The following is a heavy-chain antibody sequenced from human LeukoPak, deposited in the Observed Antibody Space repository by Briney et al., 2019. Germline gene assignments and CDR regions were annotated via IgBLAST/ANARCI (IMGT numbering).Heavy chain of an antibody. CDR3: ARAPSEIGGYYPEYFRH. V-gene: IGHV3-74*01. CDR1: GFTLSSYW. J-gene: IGHJ1*01. Sequence: AGWALRLSCAASGFTLSSYWMHWVRQAPGKGLVWVSRTKSDGRTNYADSVKGRFTISRDNAKNPVSLHMNSLRAEDTGVYYCARAPSEIGGYYPEYFRHWGQGTLVIVSS. D-gene: IGHD3-22*01. CDR2: TKSDGRT.